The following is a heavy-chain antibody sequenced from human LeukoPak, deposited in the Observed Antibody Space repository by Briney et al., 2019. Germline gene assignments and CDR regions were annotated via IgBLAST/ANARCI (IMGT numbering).Heavy chain of an antibody. J-gene: IGHJ5*02. CDR1: GFTFSSFW. CDR2: ISSSGSII. Sequence: PGGSLRLSCAASGFTFSSFWMHWVRQAPGKGLEWVSYISSSGSIIYYVDSVKGRFTISRDNAKKSLYLQMNSLRAEDTAMYYCARGGLTMSTWGQGTLVTVSS. V-gene: IGHV3-11*01. CDR3: ARGGLTMST. D-gene: IGHD3-16*01.